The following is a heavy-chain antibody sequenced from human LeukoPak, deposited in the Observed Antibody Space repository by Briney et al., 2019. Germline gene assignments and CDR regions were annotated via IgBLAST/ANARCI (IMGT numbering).Heavy chain of an antibody. D-gene: IGHD4-17*01. J-gene: IGHJ4*02. CDR2: IYYSGST. Sequence: SETLSLTCTVSGGSIRSYYWSWIRQPPGKGLEWIGYIYYSGSTNYNPSLKSRVSISVDTSKNQFSLKLSSVTAADAAVYYCARTGSTVTMLYPFDHWGQGTLVTVSS. CDR1: GGSIRSYY. CDR3: ARTGSTVTMLYPFDH. V-gene: IGHV4-59*01.